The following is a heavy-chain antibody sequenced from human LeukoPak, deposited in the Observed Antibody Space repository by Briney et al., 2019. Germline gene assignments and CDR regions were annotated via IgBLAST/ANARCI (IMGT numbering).Heavy chain of an antibody. CDR3: AKSTAKTYYYDSSGYRYFDY. CDR2: ISGGGGTT. CDR1: GFTFSSYA. Sequence: GGSLRLSCAASGFTFSSYAMSWVRQAPGKGLEWVSGISGGGGTTYYGDSVKGRFTISRDNSKNTLFLQMNSLRAEDTAVYYCAKSTAKTYYYDSSGYRYFDYWGQGTLVTVSS. J-gene: IGHJ4*02. V-gene: IGHV3-23*01. D-gene: IGHD3-22*01.